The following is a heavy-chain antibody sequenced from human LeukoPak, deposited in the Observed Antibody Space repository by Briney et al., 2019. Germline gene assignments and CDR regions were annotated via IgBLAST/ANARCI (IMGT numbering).Heavy chain of an antibody. CDR2: IYSGGST. Sequence: PGGSLRLSCAASGFTVSSNYMSWVRQAPGKGLEWVSVIYSGGSTYYADSVKGRFTISRDNAKNSLYLQMNSLRAEDTAVYYCARNRFGELFFDYWGQGTLVTVSS. CDR3: ARNRFGELFFDY. CDR1: GFTVSSNY. J-gene: IGHJ4*02. V-gene: IGHV3-66*01. D-gene: IGHD3-10*01.